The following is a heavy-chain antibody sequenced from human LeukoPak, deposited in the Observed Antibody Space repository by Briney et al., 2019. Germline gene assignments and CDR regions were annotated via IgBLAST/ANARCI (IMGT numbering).Heavy chain of an antibody. D-gene: IGHD6-13*01. CDR2: INHSGST. CDR1: GGSFSGYY. V-gene: IGHV4-34*01. J-gene: IGHJ5*02. Sequence: SETLSLTCAVYGGSFSGYYWSWIRQPPGKELEWIGEINHSGSTNYNPSLKSRVTISVDTSKNQFSLKLSSVTAADTAVYYCARDNSSSWYGLDRWGQGTLVTVSS. CDR3: ARDNSSSWYGLDR.